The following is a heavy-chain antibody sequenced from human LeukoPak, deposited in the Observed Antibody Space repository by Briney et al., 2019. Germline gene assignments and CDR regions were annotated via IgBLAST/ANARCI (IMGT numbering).Heavy chain of an antibody. D-gene: IGHD3-10*01. J-gene: IGHJ3*02. Sequence: GGSLRLSCTTPGFGSKNYAMRWFRLAPGKGLEWVSIISATGVNTYYADSVTGRFTISRDNSKNTLYLQMNSLRDEDTAVYYCARQPAGYSYGAGDFDIWGQGTMVNVSS. V-gene: IGHV3-23*01. CDR1: GFGSKNYA. CDR3: ARQPAGYSYGAGDFDI. CDR2: ISATGVNT.